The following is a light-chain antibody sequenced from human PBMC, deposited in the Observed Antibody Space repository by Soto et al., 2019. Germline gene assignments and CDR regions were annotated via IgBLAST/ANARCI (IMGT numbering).Light chain of an antibody. Sequence: DIQMTQSPSTLSASVGDRVTITCRASQSISSWLAWYQQKPGKAPKLLIYDASSLESGVPTRFRGSGSGTEFTLTICSLQPDDFATYYCQQYNSYWTFGQGTK. J-gene: IGKJ1*01. CDR3: QQYNSYWT. CDR1: QSISSW. V-gene: IGKV1-5*01. CDR2: DAS.